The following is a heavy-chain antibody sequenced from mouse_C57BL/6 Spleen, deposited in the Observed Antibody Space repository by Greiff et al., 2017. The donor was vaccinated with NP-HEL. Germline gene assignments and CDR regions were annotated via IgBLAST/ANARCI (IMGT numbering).Heavy chain of an antibody. D-gene: IGHD2-5*01. Sequence: EVKLVESGPGMVKPSQSLSLTCTVTGYSITSGYDWHWIRHFPGNKLEWMGYISYSGSTNYNPSLKSRISITHDTSKNHFFLKLNSVTTEDTATYYCARVSNYDAMDYWGQGTSVTVSS. CDR1: GYSITSGYD. CDR3: ARVSNYDAMDY. V-gene: IGHV3-1*01. J-gene: IGHJ4*01. CDR2: ISYSGST.